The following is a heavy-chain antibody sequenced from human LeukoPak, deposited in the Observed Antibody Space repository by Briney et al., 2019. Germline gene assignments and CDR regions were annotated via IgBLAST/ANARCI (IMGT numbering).Heavy chain of an antibody. CDR1: GASINSDTYY. CDR3: ARLYYYGSGNRLFDP. CDR2: HSHSGSA. V-gene: IGHV4-39*01. Sequence: SETLSLTCTVSGASINSDTYYWGWIRQPPGKGLEWIGTHSHSGSAYYNPSLKSRVTISVDTSKNQFSLKLSSVTAADTAVYYCARLYYYGSGNRLFDPWGQGTLVTVSS. D-gene: IGHD3-10*01. J-gene: IGHJ5*02.